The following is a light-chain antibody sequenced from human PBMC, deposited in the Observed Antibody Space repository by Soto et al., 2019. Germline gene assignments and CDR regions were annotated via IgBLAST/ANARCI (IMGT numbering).Light chain of an antibody. Sequence: EIVMTQSPAILSVSPGERGTLSCRASQDIGTKVAWYQQKPGQAPSLLMYHVSTRASASTARFSGSGSGSEFPLTCSSLQSEDFAIYFFQQYYHWRTFGQGTMVEIK. CDR1: QDIGTK. CDR3: QQYYHWRT. CDR2: HVS. J-gene: IGKJ1*01. V-gene: IGKV3-15*01.